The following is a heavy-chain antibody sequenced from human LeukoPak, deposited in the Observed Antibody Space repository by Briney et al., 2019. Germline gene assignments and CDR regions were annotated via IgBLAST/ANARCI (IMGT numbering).Heavy chain of an antibody. D-gene: IGHD5-18*01. CDR2: IVVDSGNT. V-gene: IGHV1-58*02. Sequence: ASVKVSCKASGFTFTSSAMQWVRQARGQRLEWIGWIVVDSGNTNYAQKFQERVTITRDMSTSTAYMELSSLRSEDTAVYYCAAARGYSYGSNWFDPWGQGTLVTVSS. CDR1: GFTFTSSA. J-gene: IGHJ5*02. CDR3: AAARGYSYGSNWFDP.